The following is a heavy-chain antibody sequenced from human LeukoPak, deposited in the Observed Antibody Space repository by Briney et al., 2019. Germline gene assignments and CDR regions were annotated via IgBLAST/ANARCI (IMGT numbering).Heavy chain of an antibody. V-gene: IGHV4-59*01. Sequence: PSETLSLTCTVSGGSISSYYWSWIRQPPGKGLEWIGYIYYSGSTNYNPSLKSRVTISVDTYKNQFSLKLSSVTAADTAVYYCARSDTAMGNYYYYGMDVWGQGTTVTVSS. CDR2: IYYSGST. CDR1: GGSISSYY. D-gene: IGHD5-18*01. J-gene: IGHJ6*02. CDR3: ARSDTAMGNYYYYGMDV.